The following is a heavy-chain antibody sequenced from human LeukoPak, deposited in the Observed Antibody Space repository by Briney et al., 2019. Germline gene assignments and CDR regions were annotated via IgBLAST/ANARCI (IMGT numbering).Heavy chain of an antibody. J-gene: IGHJ6*02. Sequence: ASVKVSCKASGYTFTSYDINWVRQATGQGLEWMGWMNPNSGNTGYAQKFQGRVTMNRNTSISTAYMQLSSLRSEDTAVYYCARGTGYCSSTSCYPSGHYYGMDVWGQGTTVTVSS. CDR1: GYTFTSYD. CDR2: MNPNSGNT. CDR3: ARGTGYCSSTSCYPSGHYYGMDV. V-gene: IGHV1-8*01. D-gene: IGHD2-2*01.